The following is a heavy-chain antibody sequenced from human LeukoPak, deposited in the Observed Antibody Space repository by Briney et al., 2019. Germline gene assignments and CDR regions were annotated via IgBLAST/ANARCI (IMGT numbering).Heavy chain of an antibody. V-gene: IGHV4-34*01. CDR2: INHSGST. J-gene: IGHJ5*02. D-gene: IGHD3-22*01. CDR3: ARRITMIVVARGWFDP. CDR1: GYSISSGYY. Sequence: PSETLSLTCAVSGYSISSGYYWSWIRQPPGKGLEWIGEINHSGSTNYNPSLKSRVTISVDTSKNQFSLKLSSVTAADTAAYYCARRITMIVVARGWFDPWGQGTLVTVSS.